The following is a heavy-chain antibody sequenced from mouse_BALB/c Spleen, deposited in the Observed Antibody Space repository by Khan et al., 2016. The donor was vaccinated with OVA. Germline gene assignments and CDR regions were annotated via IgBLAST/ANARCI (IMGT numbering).Heavy chain of an antibody. CDR3: ARSYFYGYYFDQ. Sequence: EVQLQESGGGLVQPGGSRKLSCAASGFTFSSFGMHWVRQDPEKGLEWVAYISGDSNTIYYVDTVKGRFTISRDNPKNTLFLQMTSLRSEDTAMYSCARSYFYGYYFDQWGQGTTLTASS. D-gene: IGHD1-1*01. J-gene: IGHJ2*01. V-gene: IGHV5-17*02. CDR1: GFTFSSFG. CDR2: ISGDSNTI.